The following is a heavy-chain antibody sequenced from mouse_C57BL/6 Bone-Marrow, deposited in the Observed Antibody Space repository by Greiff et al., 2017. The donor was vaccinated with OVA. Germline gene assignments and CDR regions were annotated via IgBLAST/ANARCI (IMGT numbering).Heavy chain of an antibody. CDR3: ARSEDYAFAY. Sequence: VQLQQSVAELVRPGASVKLSCTASGFIIKNTYMHWVKQRPEQGLEWIGRIDPANGNTKYAPKFQGKATITADTSSNTAYLQLSSLTSEDTAIYYCARSEDYAFAYWGQGTLVTVSA. CDR2: IDPANGNT. CDR1: GFIIKNTY. D-gene: IGHD2-4*01. V-gene: IGHV14-3*01. J-gene: IGHJ3*01.